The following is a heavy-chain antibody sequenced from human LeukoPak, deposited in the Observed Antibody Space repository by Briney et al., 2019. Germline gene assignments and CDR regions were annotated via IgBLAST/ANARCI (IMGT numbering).Heavy chain of an antibody. J-gene: IGHJ4*02. V-gene: IGHV4-31*02. CDR1: GGSISSGGYY. CDR2: IDYRGSA. D-gene: IGHD5-18*01. Sequence: PSQTLSLTCSVSGGSISSGGYYWNWIRQQPGKGLEWIGYIDYRGSAYYNPSLKSRVIMSVDTSKNQFSLRVPSATAADTALYSCARALRGYSYGPFDYWGQGTLVTVSS. CDR3: ARALRGYSYGPFDY.